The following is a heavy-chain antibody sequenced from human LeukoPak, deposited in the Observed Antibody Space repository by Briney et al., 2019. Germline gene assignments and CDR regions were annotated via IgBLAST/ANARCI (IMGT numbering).Heavy chain of an antibody. CDR1: GFTFTSYS. V-gene: IGHV3-23*01. Sequence: PGGSLRLSCAASGFTFTSYSTNWVRQAPGKGLEWVSTISGGGGSTYYADSVKGRFTISRDNSKNTLYLQVNSLRAEDTAVYYCAKDLGYYDILTGYTYWGQGTLVTVSS. D-gene: IGHD3-9*01. J-gene: IGHJ4*02. CDR2: ISGGGGST. CDR3: AKDLGYYDILTGYTY.